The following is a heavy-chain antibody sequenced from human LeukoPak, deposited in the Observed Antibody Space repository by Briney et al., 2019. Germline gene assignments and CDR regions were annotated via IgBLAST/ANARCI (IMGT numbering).Heavy chain of an antibody. CDR1: GYTFSNYG. Sequence: ASVKVSCKASGYTFSNYGISWVRQAPGQGLEWMGWISTHNGNTNYAQKFQGRVTTTTDTSTSIAYMELRSLRSDDTAVYYCARAPYCSSTSCNYYYYSMGVWGQGTTVTVSS. V-gene: IGHV1-18*01. CDR3: ARAPYCSSTSCNYYYYSMGV. CDR2: ISTHNGNT. J-gene: IGHJ6*02. D-gene: IGHD2-2*01.